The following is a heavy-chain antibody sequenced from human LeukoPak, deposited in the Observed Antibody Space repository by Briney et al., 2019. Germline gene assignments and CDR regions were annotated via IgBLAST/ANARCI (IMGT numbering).Heavy chain of an antibody. V-gene: IGHV4-59*01. CDR3: ARAPPTYCSSTSPRCYYYYYYMDV. Sequence: SETLSLTCTVSGGSISSYYWSWIRQPPGKGLEWIGYIYYSGSTNYNPSLKSRVTISVDTSKNQFSLKLSSVTAADTAVYYCARAPPTYCSSTSPRCYYYYYYMDVWGKGTTVTVSS. J-gene: IGHJ6*03. D-gene: IGHD2-2*01. CDR1: GGSISSYY. CDR2: IYYSGST.